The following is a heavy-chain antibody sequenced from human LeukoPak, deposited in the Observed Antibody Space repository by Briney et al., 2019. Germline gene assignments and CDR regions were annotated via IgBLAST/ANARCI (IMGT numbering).Heavy chain of an antibody. V-gene: IGHV3-33*01. J-gene: IGHJ4*02. D-gene: IGHD2-2*01. CDR1: GFTFSSYG. CDR3: ARDSDIVVVPAAHYYFDY. CDR2: IRYDGSNK. Sequence: GGSLRLSCAASGFTFSSYGMHWVRQAPGKGLEWVAVIRYDGSNKYYADSVKGRFTISRDNSKNTLYLQMNSLRAEDTAVYYCARDSDIVVVPAAHYYFDYWGQGTLVTVSS.